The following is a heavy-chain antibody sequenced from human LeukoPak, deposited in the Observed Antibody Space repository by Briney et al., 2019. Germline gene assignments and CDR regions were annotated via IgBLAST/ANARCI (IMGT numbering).Heavy chain of an antibody. V-gene: IGHV5-10-1*01. CDR1: AYSFTNYW. CDR3: ARHSSVLNSFDP. CDR2: IDPVDSQT. Sequence: PGESLRISCKGSAYSFTNYWISWVRQMPGKGLEWMGRIDPVDSQTNYSPSFQGHVTISADKSISTAYLQWSSLKASDTAMYYCARHSSVLNSFDPWGQGTLVTVSS. J-gene: IGHJ5*02. D-gene: IGHD3-22*01.